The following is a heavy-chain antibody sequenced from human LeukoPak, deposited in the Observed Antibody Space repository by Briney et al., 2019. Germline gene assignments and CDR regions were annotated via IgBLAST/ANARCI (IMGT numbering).Heavy chain of an antibody. J-gene: IGHJ4*02. CDR2: INHGGST. D-gene: IGHD6-19*01. CDR1: GGSFSGYY. CDR3: ARGQDSSGWFGTLNY. V-gene: IGHV4-34*01. Sequence: SETPSLTCAVYGGSFSGYYWSWIRQPPGKGLEWIGEINHGGSTNCNPSLKSRVTISVDTSKNQFSLKLSSVTAADTAVYYCARGQDSSGWFGTLNYWGQGTLVTVSS.